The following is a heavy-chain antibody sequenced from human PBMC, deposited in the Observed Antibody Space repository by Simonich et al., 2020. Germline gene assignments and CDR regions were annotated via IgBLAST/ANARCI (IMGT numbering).Heavy chain of an antibody. J-gene: IGHJ1*01. CDR2: INHRGRT. Sequence: QVQLQQWGAGLLKPSETLSLTCAVYGGSFSGYYWSWIRQPPGKWLEWFGEINHRGRTHYNPSLKSRVTRSVDTSKHQFSLKLSSVTAADTAVYYCARGLRVAAAGTAFQHWGQGTLVTVSS. V-gene: IGHV4-34*01. CDR1: GGSFSGYY. CDR3: ARGLRVAAAGTAFQH. D-gene: IGHD6-13*01.